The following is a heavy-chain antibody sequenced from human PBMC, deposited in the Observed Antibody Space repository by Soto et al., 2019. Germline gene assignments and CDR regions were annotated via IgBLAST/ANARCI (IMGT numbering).Heavy chain of an antibody. J-gene: IGHJ4*02. Sequence: EVQLLESGGGLVQPGGSLRLSCAAYGFTFSKXXXXXXXXXXXXGLEWVSTISSSGGSTSYADSVKGRFTISRDNXXXXXXXXXXXXXXXXXXXYXXAXLXXXXPVDYWGQGTLVTVSS. CDR1: GFTFSKXX. V-gene: IGHV3-23*01. CDR3: AXLXXXXPVDY. CDR2: ISSSGGST.